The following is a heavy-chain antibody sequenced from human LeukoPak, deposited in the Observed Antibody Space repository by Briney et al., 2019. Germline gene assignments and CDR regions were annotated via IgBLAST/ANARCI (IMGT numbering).Heavy chain of an antibody. CDR2: IYPDDSNT. CDR1: GYRFKFYW. J-gene: IGHJ4*02. Sequence: GESLKISCMGSGYRFKFYWIAWVRQMPGKGLEWMGTIYPDDSNTKYSPSFQGQVTISADKSIGAAYLQLSRLRASDSAIYYCARGSGSFPIFDFWGQGTLVTVSS. CDR3: ARGSGSFPIFDF. D-gene: IGHD3-10*01. V-gene: IGHV5-51*01.